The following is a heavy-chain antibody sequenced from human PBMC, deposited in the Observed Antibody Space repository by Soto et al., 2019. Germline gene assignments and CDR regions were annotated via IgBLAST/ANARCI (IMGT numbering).Heavy chain of an antibody. CDR1: GFTFSSYA. CDR2: ISGSGGST. J-gene: IGHJ2*01. Sequence: GGSLRLSCAASGFTFSSYAMSWVRQAPGKGLEWVSAISGSGGSTYYADSVKGRFTISRDNSKNTLYLQMNSLRAEDTAVYYCAKVGGDFVLLLYAHHAYLLSCPTPLSSDL. V-gene: IGHV3-23*01. CDR3: AKVGGDFVLLLYAHHAYLLSCPTPLSSDL. D-gene: IGHD2-8*01.